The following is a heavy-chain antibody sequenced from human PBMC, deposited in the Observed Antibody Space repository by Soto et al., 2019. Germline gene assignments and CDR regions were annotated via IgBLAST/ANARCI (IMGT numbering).Heavy chain of an antibody. D-gene: IGHD6-13*01. CDR2: ISAYNGNT. CDR3: ARDHSRDGSWYNY. V-gene: IGHV1-18*01. CDR1: GYTFTSYG. J-gene: IGHJ4*02. Sequence: GASVKVSCKAYGYTFTSYGISWVRQAPGQGHEWMGWISAYNGNTNYAQKLQGRVTMPTDTSTSTAYMELRSLRSDYTAVYYCARDHSRDGSWYNYWGQGTLVTVSS.